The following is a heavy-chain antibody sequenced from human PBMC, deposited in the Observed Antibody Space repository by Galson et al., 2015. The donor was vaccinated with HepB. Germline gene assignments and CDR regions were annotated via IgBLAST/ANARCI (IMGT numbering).Heavy chain of an antibody. CDR2: ISYDGSHK. Sequence: SLRLSCAASEFSFHSYGMHWVRQAPGKGLEWVTMISYDGSHKYTVDSVMGRFTISRDNPKNTLYLQMNSLRVEDTAVYYCAKDRRNAISGDFYLDYWGQGTLVTVSS. CDR3: AKDRRNAISGDFYLDY. CDR1: EFSFHSYG. V-gene: IGHV3-30*18. J-gene: IGHJ4*02. D-gene: IGHD2-21*02.